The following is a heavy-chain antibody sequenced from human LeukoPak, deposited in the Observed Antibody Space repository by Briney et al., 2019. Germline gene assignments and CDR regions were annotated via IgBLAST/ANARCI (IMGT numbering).Heavy chain of an antibody. D-gene: IGHD1-26*01. CDR3: AKDLIVGATGAEYFQH. CDR1: GFTFSSYA. Sequence: GGSLRFSCAASGFTFSSYAMSWVRQAPGKGLEWVSAISGSGGSTYYADSVKGRFTISRDNSKNTLYLQMNSPRAEDTAVYHCAKDLIVGATGAEYFQHWGQGTLVTVSS. V-gene: IGHV3-23*01. J-gene: IGHJ1*01. CDR2: ISGSGGST.